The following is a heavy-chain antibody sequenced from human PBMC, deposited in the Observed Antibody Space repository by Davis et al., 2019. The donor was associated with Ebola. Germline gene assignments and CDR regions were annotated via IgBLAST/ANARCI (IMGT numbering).Heavy chain of an antibody. J-gene: IGHJ4*02. Sequence: SETLSLTCTVSGGSISSGGYYWGWIRQPPGKGLEWIGSIYYSGSTYYNPSLKSRVTISVDTSKNQFSLKLSSVTAADTAVYYCARGRGRWLRSASIGYWGQGTLVTVSS. V-gene: IGHV4-39*07. CDR1: GGSISSGGYY. CDR2: IYYSGST. CDR3: ARGRGRWLRSASIGY. D-gene: IGHD5-12*01.